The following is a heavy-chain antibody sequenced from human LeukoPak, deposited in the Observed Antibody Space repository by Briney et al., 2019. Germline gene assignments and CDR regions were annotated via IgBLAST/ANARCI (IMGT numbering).Heavy chain of an antibody. CDR3: ARDGYRENDY. Sequence: GGSLRLSCAASGFTFSSYGMHWVRQAPGKGLEWVAVIWYDGSNKYYADTVKGRFTISRDNAKNSLYLQMNSLRAEDTAVYYCARDGYRENDYWGQGTLVTVSS. CDR2: IWYDGSNK. J-gene: IGHJ4*02. D-gene: IGHD5-12*01. V-gene: IGHV3-33*01. CDR1: GFTFSSYG.